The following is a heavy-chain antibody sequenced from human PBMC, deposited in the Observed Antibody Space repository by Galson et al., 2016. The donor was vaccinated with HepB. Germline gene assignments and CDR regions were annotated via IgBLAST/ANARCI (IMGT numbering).Heavy chain of an antibody. CDR3: AKERPVRRIFDH. J-gene: IGHJ4*02. V-gene: IGHV3-23*01. Sequence: SLRLSCAASGFVFSNFGLSWVRQAPGKGLEWVAGISTRRTTYYSDSVQGRFTISRDNSNNTLYLQMNGLRAEDTAVYYCAKERPVRRIFDHWGQGTLLTVSS. CDR2: ISTRRTT. D-gene: IGHD1-1*01. CDR1: GFVFSNFG.